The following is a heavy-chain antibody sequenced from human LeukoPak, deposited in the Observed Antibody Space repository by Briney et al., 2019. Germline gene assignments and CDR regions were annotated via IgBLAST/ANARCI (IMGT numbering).Heavy chain of an antibody. CDR3: AKEGALGFCSSTTCSFGAFDI. CDR1: GFTFSSYG. CDR2: ISHDRSKK. D-gene: IGHD2-2*01. Sequence: GRSLRLSCAASGFTFSSYGMHWVRQAPGKGLEWLAMISHDRSKKYHADSVMGRFTITRDDSTDTLYLQMNSLGAEDTAVYYCAKEGALGFCSSTTCSFGAFDIWGQGSKVTVSS. J-gene: IGHJ3*02. V-gene: IGHV3-30*18.